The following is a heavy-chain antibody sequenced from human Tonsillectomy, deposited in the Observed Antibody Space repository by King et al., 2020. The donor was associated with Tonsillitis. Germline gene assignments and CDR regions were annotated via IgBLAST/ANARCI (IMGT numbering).Heavy chain of an antibody. D-gene: IGHD1-26*01. CDR2: FSGSAGST. CDR1: GFTFSNYA. V-gene: IGHV3-23*04. J-gene: IGHJ4*02. CDR3: AQARSGSLSPIDF. Sequence: EVQLVESGGGLIQPGGSLRLSCAASGFTFSNYAMSWVRQAPGKGLEWVSFFSGSAGSTYYAVSVKGRFTISSDNSQNTLYVQKNRLRTEHTAVYYCAQARSGSLSPIDFWGQATLVTVSS.